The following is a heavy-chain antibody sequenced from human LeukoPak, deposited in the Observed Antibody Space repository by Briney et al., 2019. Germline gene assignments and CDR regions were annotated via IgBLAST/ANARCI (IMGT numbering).Heavy chain of an antibody. CDR2: ISGSGGNT. D-gene: IGHD2/OR15-2a*01. J-gene: IGHJ4*02. V-gene: IGHV3-23*01. Sequence: QSGGSLRLSXAASGFTFSNYAMSWVRQAPGKGLEWVSVISGSGGNTDYADSVKGRFTISRDNSKNTLYLQMNSLRAEDTTIYYCAKERPQTTSFDYWGQGTLVTVSS. CDR1: GFTFSNYA. CDR3: AKERPQTTSFDY.